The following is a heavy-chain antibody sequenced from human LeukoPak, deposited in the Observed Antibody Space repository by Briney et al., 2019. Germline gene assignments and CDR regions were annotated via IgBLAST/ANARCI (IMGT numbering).Heavy chain of an antibody. CDR2: ISSSSIPI. D-gene: IGHD1-1*01. J-gene: IGHJ4*02. Sequence: VGSLRLSCAASGFTFSSYNMNWVRQAPGKGLEWVSYISSSSIPIYYTDSVKGRFTTTRDNAKNSLYLQMNSLRDEDTAVYYCARGTTVLGYWGQGTLVTVSS. CDR1: GFTFSSYN. CDR3: ARGTTVLGY. V-gene: IGHV3-48*02.